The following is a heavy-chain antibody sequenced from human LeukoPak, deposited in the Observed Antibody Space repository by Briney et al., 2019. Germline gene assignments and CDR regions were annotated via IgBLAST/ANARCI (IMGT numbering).Heavy chain of an antibody. V-gene: IGHV4-39*01. J-gene: IGHJ4*02. D-gene: IGHD4-23*01. Sequence: SETLSLTCTVSGGSISSSGHYWGWVRQPPGKGLEWIGNIFYSGITYDNPSLKSRVTMSVDTSQNQFSLKLSSVTAADTAVYYCARLPNGGTFEYWGQGIRVTVSS. CDR2: IFYSGIT. CDR3: ARLPNGGTFEY. CDR1: GGSISSSGHY.